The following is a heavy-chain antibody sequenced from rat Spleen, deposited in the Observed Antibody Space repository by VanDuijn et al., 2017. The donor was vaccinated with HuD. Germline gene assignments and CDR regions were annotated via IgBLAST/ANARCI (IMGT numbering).Heavy chain of an antibody. D-gene: IGHD3-3*01. CDR2: ISYDGSST. Sequence: EVQLVESDGGLVQPGRSLKLSCAASGFTFSDYYMVWVRQAPTKGLEWVATISYDGSSTYYRDSVKGRFTISRDNAKSTLYLQMDSLRSEDTATYYCARHWTRTVPPFDYWGQGVMVTVSS. V-gene: IGHV5-29*01. CDR1: GFTFSDYY. CDR3: ARHWTRTVPPFDY. J-gene: IGHJ2*01.